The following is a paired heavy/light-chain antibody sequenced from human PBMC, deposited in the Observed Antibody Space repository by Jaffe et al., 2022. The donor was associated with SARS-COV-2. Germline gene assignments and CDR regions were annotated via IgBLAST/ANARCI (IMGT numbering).Light chain of an antibody. CDR3: SSYAGSNNLYV. CDR2: EVN. Sequence: QSALTQPPSASGSPGQSVTIPCTGTSSDVGGYNYVSWYQQHPGKAPKLMIYEVNKRPSGVPDRFSGSKSGNTASLTVSGLQAEDEADYYCSSYAGSNNLYVFGTGTRVTVL. CDR1: SSDVGGYNY. J-gene: IGLJ1*01. V-gene: IGLV2-8*01.
Heavy chain of an antibody. Sequence: EVRLVESGGGWAQPGGSLRLSCAASGFTFSSYSMNWVRQAPGKGLEWLSFISGTGDTIHYADSVKGRFTISRDNGKNSLYLQMNSLRAEDAAVYYCARFDWAVVSPFDFWGQGTLVTVSS. D-gene: IGHD2-15*01. CDR1: GFTFSSYS. CDR3: ARFDWAVVSPFDF. J-gene: IGHJ4*02. CDR2: ISGTGDTI. V-gene: IGHV3-48*01.